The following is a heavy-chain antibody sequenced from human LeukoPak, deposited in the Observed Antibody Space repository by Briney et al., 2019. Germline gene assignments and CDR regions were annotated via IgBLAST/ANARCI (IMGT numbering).Heavy chain of an antibody. CDR2: IYHSGST. CDR3: AGIIPAAGTFYYFDY. CDR1: AGFISSYY. D-gene: IGHD6-13*01. J-gene: IGHJ4*02. V-gene: IGHV4-59*08. Sequence: SETLSLTCSVSAGFISSYYWSWIRQPPGKGPEWIGYIYHSGSTNYNPSLKSRVTMSVDTSRNQFSLKLSSVTAADTAVYYCAGIIPAAGTFYYFDYWDQGTLVTVSS.